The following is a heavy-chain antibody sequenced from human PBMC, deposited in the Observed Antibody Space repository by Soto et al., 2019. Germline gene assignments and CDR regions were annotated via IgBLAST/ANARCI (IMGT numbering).Heavy chain of an antibody. CDR2: ISSSGSTI. CDR1: GFTFSSYE. CDR3: ATYDYYDSSGYWTYYFDY. Sequence: GGSLRLSCAASGFTFSSYEMNWVRQAPGKGLEWVSYISSSGSTIYYADSVKGRFTISRDNAKNSLYLQMNSLRAEDTAVYYCATYDYYDSSGYWTYYFDYWGQGTLVTVSS. D-gene: IGHD3-22*01. V-gene: IGHV3-48*03. J-gene: IGHJ4*02.